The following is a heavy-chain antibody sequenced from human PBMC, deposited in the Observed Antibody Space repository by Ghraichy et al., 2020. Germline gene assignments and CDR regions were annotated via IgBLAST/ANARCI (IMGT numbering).Heavy chain of an antibody. CDR2: IYYSGST. J-gene: IGHJ5*02. CDR3: AREINGIAAAGTVNWFDP. D-gene: IGHD6-13*01. V-gene: IGHV4-39*07. CDR1: GGSISSSSYY. Sequence: SETLSLTCTVSGGSISSSSYYWVWLRPPPGKGLEWIVSIYYSGSTYYNPSLKSRVTISVDTSKNQFSLKLSSVTAADTALYYCAREINGIAAAGTVNWFDPWGQGTLVTVSS.